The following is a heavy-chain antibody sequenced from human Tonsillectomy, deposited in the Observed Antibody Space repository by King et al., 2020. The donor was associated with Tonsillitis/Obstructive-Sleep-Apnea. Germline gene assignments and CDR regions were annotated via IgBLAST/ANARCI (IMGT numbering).Heavy chain of an antibody. CDR2: INSEWSST. V-gene: IGHV3-74*01. CDR3: ATSPYYYYMDV. J-gene: IGHJ6*03. CDR1: RFTLSSYW. Sequence: VQLVESGGGLVYPGGSLRLSFADSRFTLSSYWMHWVRQAPREGLVWGSRINSEWSSTIYADSLKGRFTISRDNAKNTLYLQMNSMRAEDTAVYYCATSPYYYYMDVWGKGTTVTVSS.